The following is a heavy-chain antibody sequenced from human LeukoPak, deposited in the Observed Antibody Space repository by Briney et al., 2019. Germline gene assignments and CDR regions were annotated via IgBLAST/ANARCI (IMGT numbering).Heavy chain of an antibody. CDR2: LRSDTNSE. D-gene: IGHD3-10*01. J-gene: IGHJ4*02. CDR3: ARGLRQAGLAPLEF. V-gene: IGHV3-30*02. Sequence: PGGSLRLSCAASGFSVSLYGMHWVRQAPGKGLEWVAFLRSDTNSEHYAVSMKGRFAISRDTSKDTLNLQMRSLRVEDTALYYCARGLRQAGLAPLEFWGQGTQVIVSS. CDR1: GFSVSLYG.